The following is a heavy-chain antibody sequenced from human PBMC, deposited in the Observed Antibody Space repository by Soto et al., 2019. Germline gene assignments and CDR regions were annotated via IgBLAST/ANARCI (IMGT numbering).Heavy chain of an antibody. CDR1: GFTFGDYA. V-gene: IGHV3-49*04. D-gene: IGHD7-27*01. CDR2: IRSKAYGGTT. J-gene: IGHJ3*02. CDR3: TRVNWGKKAFDI. Sequence: GGSLRLSCPASGFTFGDYAMSWVRQAPGKGLEGVGFIRSKAYGGTTEYAASVKGRFTISRDDSKSIAYLQMNSLKTEDTAVYYCTRVNWGKKAFDIWCQGTMVTVSS.